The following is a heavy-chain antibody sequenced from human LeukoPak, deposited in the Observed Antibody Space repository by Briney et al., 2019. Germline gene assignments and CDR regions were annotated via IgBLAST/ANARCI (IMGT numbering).Heavy chain of an antibody. V-gene: IGHV3-48*03. CDR3: ARERPNCGGDCSDY. Sequence: GGSLRLSCAASGFTFSTSEMNWVRQAPGEGLEWVSYIDRSGSTLYYADSVKGRFAISRDNAKNSLYLQVNSLRAEDTAVYYCARERPNCGGDCSDYWGQGTLVAVSS. J-gene: IGHJ4*02. CDR1: GFTFSTSE. CDR2: IDRSGSTL. D-gene: IGHD2-21*01.